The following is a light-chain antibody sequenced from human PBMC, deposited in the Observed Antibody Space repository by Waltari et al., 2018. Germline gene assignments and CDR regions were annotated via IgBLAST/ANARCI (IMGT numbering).Light chain of an antibody. CDR1: SSTIGSNT. CDR3: AAWDDSLNGVV. Sequence: QSVLTPPPSASGTPGQRVTISCSGSSSTIGSNTVHWYQQLPGTAPKLLIYSNNQRPSGVPDRFSGSKSGTSASLAISGLQSEDEADYYCAAWDDSLNGVVFGGGTKLTVL. CDR2: SNN. J-gene: IGLJ2*01. V-gene: IGLV1-44*01.